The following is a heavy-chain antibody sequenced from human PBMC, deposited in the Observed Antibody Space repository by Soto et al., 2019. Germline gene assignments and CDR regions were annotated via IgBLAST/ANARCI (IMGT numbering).Heavy chain of an antibody. J-gene: IGHJ4*02. Sequence: SETLSLTCTVSGGSISSGGYYWSWIRQHPGKGLEWIGYIYYSGSTYYNPSLKSRVTISVDTSKNQFSLKLSSVTAADTAVYYCARENTDTRHMPDYWGQGNLVTVSS. CDR1: GGSISSGGYY. D-gene: IGHD2-15*01. V-gene: IGHV4-31*03. CDR2: IYYSGST. CDR3: ARENTDTRHMPDY.